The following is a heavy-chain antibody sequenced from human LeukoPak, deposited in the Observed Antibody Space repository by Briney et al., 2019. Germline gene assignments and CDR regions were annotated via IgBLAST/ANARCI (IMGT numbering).Heavy chain of an antibody. D-gene: IGHD6-19*01. CDR1: GFTFSSYS. CDR3: ARGGSSGDY. V-gene: IGHV3-21*01. Sequence: GGSLRLSCAASGFTFSSYSMNWVRQAPGKGLEWVSSISSSSSHIYYADSVKGRFSISRDNATNSLYLQMNSLRAEGTAVYYCARGGSSGDYWGQGTLVTGSS. CDR2: ISSSSSHI. J-gene: IGHJ4*02.